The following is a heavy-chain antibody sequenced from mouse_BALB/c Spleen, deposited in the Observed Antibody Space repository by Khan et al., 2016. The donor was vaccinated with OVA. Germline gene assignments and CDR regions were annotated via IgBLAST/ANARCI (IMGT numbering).Heavy chain of an antibody. CDR1: GYTFTDYY. V-gene: IGHV1S56*01. D-gene: IGHD2-1*01. CDR2: IYPGNVNT. CDR3: AREGYYGNYRGWFAY. Sequence: VQLQESGPELVKPGASVRISCKASGYTFTDYYINWMKQRPGQGLDWIGWIYPGNVNTKYNQKFKDKATLTADKSSSTAYMQLSSLTSEDTAVFFCAREGYYGNYRGWFAYWGQGTLVTVSA. J-gene: IGHJ3*01.